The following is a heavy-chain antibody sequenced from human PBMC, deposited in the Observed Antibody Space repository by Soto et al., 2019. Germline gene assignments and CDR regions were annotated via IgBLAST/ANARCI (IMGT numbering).Heavy chain of an antibody. J-gene: IGHJ4*02. Sequence: EVQLVESGGGLVQPGGSLRLSCEASGFTFSTYWMNWVRQAPGKGLEWVANINLDGSDKYYVDSAKGRFTISRDNAKNSVYLQMNSLRVEDTAVYYCARRGRYSGSYTYFDSWGQGTLVTVSS. V-gene: IGHV3-7*05. CDR2: INLDGSDK. CDR1: GFTFSTYW. CDR3: ARRGRYSGSYTYFDS. D-gene: IGHD1-26*01.